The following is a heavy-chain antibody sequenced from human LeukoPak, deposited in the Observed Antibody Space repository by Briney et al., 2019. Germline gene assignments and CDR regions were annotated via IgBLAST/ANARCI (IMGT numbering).Heavy chain of an antibody. CDR1: GFTFGKYW. V-gene: IGHV3-7*03. CDR2: IKLDGSEK. CDR3: ARDQYDTWSRRGNFDS. D-gene: IGHD3-3*01. J-gene: IGHJ4*02. Sequence: GGSLRLSCVASGFTFGKYWMSWVRQAPGKGLEWVANIKLDGSEKDYVDSVKGRFTISRDNTKNSLYLQMNSLRVEDTAVFYCARDQYDTWSRRGNFDSWGQGTLVIVSS.